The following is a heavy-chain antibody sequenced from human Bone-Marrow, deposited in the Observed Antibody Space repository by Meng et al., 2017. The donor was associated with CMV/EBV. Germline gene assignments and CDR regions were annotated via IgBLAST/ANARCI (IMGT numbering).Heavy chain of an antibody. Sequence: ASVKVSCKASGYTFTSYGISWVRQAPGQGLEWMGWISAYNGNTNYAQKLQGRVTMTTDTFTSTAYMELRSLRSDDTAVYYCAREKEGITIFGVVIATYGMDVWGQGTTVTVSS. J-gene: IGHJ6*02. CDR3: AREKEGITIFGVVIATYGMDV. CDR2: ISAYNGNT. D-gene: IGHD3-3*01. CDR1: GYTFTSYG. V-gene: IGHV1-18*01.